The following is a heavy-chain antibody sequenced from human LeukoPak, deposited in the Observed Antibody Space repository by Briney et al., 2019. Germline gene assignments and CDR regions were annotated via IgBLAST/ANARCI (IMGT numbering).Heavy chain of an antibody. D-gene: IGHD6-25*01. J-gene: IGHJ2*01. V-gene: IGHV3-15*01. Sequence: GGSLRLSCAASGFTFSDAWMNWVRQAPGKGLEWVGRIKSKTDGATIDYAAPVKGRFTISRDNSKNTLYLQMDSLRAEDTALYYCAKDKKNSSGWLYWYFDLWGRGTLVTVSS. CDR3: AKDKKNSSGWLYWYFDL. CDR1: GFTFSDAW. CDR2: IKSKTDGATI.